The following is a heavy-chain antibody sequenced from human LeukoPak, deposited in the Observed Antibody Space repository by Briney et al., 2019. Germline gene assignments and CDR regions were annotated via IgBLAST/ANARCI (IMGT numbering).Heavy chain of an antibody. CDR2: FDPEDGET. J-gene: IGHJ3*02. CDR3: ATPGPDWGDAFDI. D-gene: IGHD3/OR15-3a*01. CDR1: GYSVMELS. V-gene: IGHV1-24*01. Sequence: ASVKVSCKVSGYSVMELSMHWVRQAPGKGLEWMGGFDPEDGETIYAQKFQGRVTMTEDTSTDTAYMELSSLGSGDTAVYYCATPGPDWGDAFDIWGQGTMVTVSS.